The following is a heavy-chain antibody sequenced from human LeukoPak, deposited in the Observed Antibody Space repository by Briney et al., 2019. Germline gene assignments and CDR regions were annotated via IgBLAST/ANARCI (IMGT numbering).Heavy chain of an antibody. CDR1: GFTFSGHS. J-gene: IGHJ5*02. Sequence: GGSLRLSCAASGFTFSGHSMVWVRQAPGKGLEWVSSISHSGTYIYYADSVKGRFTISRDNAKNSLYLQMDSLRVEDTAVYYRARDREQLIPGAFGSDNWFDPWGQGTLVTVSS. D-gene: IGHD6-6*01. CDR2: ISHSGTYI. CDR3: ARDREQLIPGAFGSDNWFDP. V-gene: IGHV3-21*01.